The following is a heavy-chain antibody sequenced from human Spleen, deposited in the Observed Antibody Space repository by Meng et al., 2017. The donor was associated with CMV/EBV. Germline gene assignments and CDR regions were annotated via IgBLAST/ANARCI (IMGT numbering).Heavy chain of an antibody. D-gene: IGHD6-6*01. CDR3: ARDGKQLVVPMTFRYYYYGMDV. V-gene: IGHV3-7*01. Sequence: GESLKISCAASGFTFSSYWMSWVRQAPGKGLEWVANIKQDGSEKYYVDSVKGRFTISRDNAKNTLYLQMNSLRAEDTAVYYCARDGKQLVVPMTFRYYYYGMDVWGQGTTVTVSS. CDR2: IKQDGSEK. J-gene: IGHJ6*02. CDR1: GFTFSSYW.